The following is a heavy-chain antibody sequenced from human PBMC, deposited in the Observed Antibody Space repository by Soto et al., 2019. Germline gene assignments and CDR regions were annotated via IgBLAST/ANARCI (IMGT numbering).Heavy chain of an antibody. CDR2: ISAYNGNT. D-gene: IGHD3-9*01. V-gene: IGHV1-18*01. J-gene: IGHJ4*02. CDR3: ARETRYFDWFPADY. Sequence: GASVKVSCKASGYTFTSYGISWVRQAPGQGLEWMGWISAYNGNTNYAQKLQGRVTMTTDTSTSTAYMELRSLRSDDTAVYYCARETRYFDWFPADYWGQGTLVTVSS. CDR1: GYTFTSYG.